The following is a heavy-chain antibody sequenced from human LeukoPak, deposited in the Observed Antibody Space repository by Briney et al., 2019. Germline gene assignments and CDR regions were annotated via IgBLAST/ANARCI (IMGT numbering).Heavy chain of an antibody. CDR2: INSDRSST. V-gene: IGHV3-74*01. CDR3: ARDVGSGWYHFDN. CDR1: GFTFSRYW. D-gene: IGHD6-19*01. Sequence: GGSLRLSCAASGFTFSRYWMHWVRQAPGKGLVWVSRINSDRSSTTYADSVKGRFTISRDNAENTLYLQMNSLRVEDTAVYYCARDVGSGWYHFDNWGQGTLVTVSS. J-gene: IGHJ4*02.